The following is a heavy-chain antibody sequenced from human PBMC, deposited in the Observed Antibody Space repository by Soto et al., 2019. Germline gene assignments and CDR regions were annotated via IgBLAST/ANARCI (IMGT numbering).Heavy chain of an antibody. CDR1: GFTFSSNA. CDR2: ISSNVGST. CDR3: AKLREFPY. V-gene: IGHV3-23*01. J-gene: IGHJ4*02. D-gene: IGHD3-10*01. Sequence: EVQLLESGGGLVQPGGSLRLSCAASGFTFSSNAMYWVRQTPGKGLEWVSAISSNVGSTYYADSVKGRFTISRDNSKSTLYLQMNSLRVEDTAVYYCAKLREFPYWGQGTLVTVSS.